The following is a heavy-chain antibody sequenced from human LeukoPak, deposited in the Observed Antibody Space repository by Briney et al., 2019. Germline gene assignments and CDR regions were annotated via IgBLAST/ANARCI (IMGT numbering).Heavy chain of an antibody. CDR3: STGSGHAFDI. V-gene: IGHV3-74*01. J-gene: IGHJ3*02. D-gene: IGHD3-10*01. Sequence: GGSLRLSCAASGFTFSSYWMHWVRQVPGKGLVWVSRINGDGSSTSYADSVKGRFTISRDNAKNTPYVQMNSLRAEDTAVYYCSTGSGHAFDIWGRGTMVTVSS. CDR2: INGDGSST. CDR1: GFTFSSYW.